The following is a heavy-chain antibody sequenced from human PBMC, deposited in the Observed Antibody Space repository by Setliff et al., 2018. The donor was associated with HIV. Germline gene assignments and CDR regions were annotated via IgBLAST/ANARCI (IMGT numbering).Heavy chain of an antibody. CDR3: ARHSSSGWYSDHDAFDI. J-gene: IGHJ3*02. V-gene: IGHV5-51*01. CDR1: GYSFTNYW. D-gene: IGHD6-19*01. Sequence: ESLQISCKGSGYSFTNYWIGWVRQMPGKGLEWMGIIYPADSDTRYSPSFQCQVSISADKSIGTAYLQWSSLKASDTAMYYCARHSSSGWYSDHDAFDIWGQGTMVTVSS. CDR2: IYPADSDT.